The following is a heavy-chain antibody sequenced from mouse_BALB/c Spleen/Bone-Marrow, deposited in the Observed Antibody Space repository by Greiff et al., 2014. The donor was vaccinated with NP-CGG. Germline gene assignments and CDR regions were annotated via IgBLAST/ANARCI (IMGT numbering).Heavy chain of an antibody. J-gene: IGHJ4*01. D-gene: IGHD2-4*01. V-gene: IGHV3-6*02. CDR2: ISYDGSN. CDR3: TRALMIVTGPMDY. CDR1: GYSITGGYF. Sequence: DVHLVESGPGLVKPSQSLSLTCSVTGYSITGGYFWNWIRQFPGNKLEWMGYISYDGSNNYNPSLKNRISIICDTSRNQFFLKLNSVTTEDTAEYFCTRALMIVTGPMDYWGQGTSVTVSS.